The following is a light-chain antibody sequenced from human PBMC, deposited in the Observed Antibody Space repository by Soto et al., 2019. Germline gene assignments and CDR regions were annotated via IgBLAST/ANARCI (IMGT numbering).Light chain of an antibody. J-gene: IGLJ1*01. Sequence: SVLTQPCSVSGSPGQSVTISCTGTSSDVGGYNYVYWYQQHPGKAPKLMIYDVSKRPSGVPDRFSGSKSGNTASLTISGLQAEDEANYYCPSYAGDNSFLFGTGTEFTVL. CDR1: SSDVGGYNY. V-gene: IGLV2-11*01. CDR3: PSYAGDNSFL. CDR2: DVS.